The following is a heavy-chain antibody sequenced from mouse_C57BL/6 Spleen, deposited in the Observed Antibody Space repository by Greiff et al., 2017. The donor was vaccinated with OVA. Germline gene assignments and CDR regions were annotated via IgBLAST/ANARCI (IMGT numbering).Heavy chain of an antibody. V-gene: IGHV1-52*01. CDR3: ARGYSNYVGWFAY. J-gene: IGHJ3*01. CDR1: GYTFTSYW. Sequence: QVQLQQPGAELVRPGSSVKLSCKASGYTFTSYWMHWVKQRPIQGLEWIGNIDPSDSETNYNQKFKDKATLTVDKSSSTAYMQLSSLTSEDSAVYYCARGYSNYVGWFAYWGQGTLVTVSA. D-gene: IGHD2-5*01. CDR2: IDPSDSET.